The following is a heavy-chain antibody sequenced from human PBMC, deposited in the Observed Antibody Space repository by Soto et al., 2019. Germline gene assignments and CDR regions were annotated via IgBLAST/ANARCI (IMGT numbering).Heavy chain of an antibody. CDR1: GYTFTGYY. D-gene: IGHD3-9*01. J-gene: IGHJ6*02. Sequence: ASVKVSCKASGYTFTGYYMHWVRQAPGQGLEWMGWINPNSGGTNYAQKFQGWVTMTRDTSISTAYMELSRLRSDDTAVYYCARYRGEGFDWPYVMDVWGQGTTVTVSS. CDR3: ARYRGEGFDWPYVMDV. V-gene: IGHV1-2*04. CDR2: INPNSGGT.